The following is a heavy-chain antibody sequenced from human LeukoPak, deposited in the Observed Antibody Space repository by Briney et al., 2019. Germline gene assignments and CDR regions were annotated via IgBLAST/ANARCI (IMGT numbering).Heavy chain of an antibody. J-gene: IGHJ4*02. CDR2: ISAYNGNT. D-gene: IGHD3-10*01. Sequence: WASVKVSCKASGYTFTRYGISWVRQAPGQGLEWMGWISAYNGNTNYAQKLQGRVTMTTDTSTSTAYMELRSLRSDDTAVYYCARMRWFGEFDYWGQGTLVTVPS. CDR1: GYTFTRYG. V-gene: IGHV1-18*01. CDR3: ARMRWFGEFDY.